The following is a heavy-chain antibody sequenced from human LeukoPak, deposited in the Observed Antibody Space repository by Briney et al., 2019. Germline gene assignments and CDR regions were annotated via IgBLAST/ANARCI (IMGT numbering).Heavy chain of an antibody. V-gene: IGHV1-18*01. D-gene: IGHD6-19*01. Sequence: GASVKVSCKASGYTFTSYGISWVRQAPGQGLEWMGWISAYNGNTNYAQKLQGRVTMTTDTSTSTAYMELRSLRSDDTAVYYCARDKIAVAEFPDDAFDIWGQGTMVTVSS. CDR3: ARDKIAVAEFPDDAFDI. CDR2: ISAYNGNT. J-gene: IGHJ3*02. CDR1: GYTFTSYG.